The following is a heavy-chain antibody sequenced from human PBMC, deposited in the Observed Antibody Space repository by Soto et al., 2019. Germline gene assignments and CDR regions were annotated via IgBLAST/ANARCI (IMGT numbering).Heavy chain of an antibody. CDR1: GYSFTSYW. CDR2: IYPGDSDT. J-gene: IGHJ3*02. V-gene: IGHV5-51*01. Sequence: GESLKISCKGSGYSFTSYWIGWVRQMPGKGLEWMGIIYPGDSDTRYSPSFQGQVTISADKSISTAYLQWSSLKASDTAMYYCARLAPVAENSAAFDIRGQGTMVTVSS. CDR3: ARLAPVAENSAAFDI. D-gene: IGHD6-19*01.